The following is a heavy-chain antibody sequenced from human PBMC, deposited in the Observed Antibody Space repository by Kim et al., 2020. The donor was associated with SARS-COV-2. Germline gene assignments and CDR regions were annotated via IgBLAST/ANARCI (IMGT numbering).Heavy chain of an antibody. J-gene: IGHJ4*02. CDR3: GTMGEVG. CDR2: VRSKAKNYAT. CDR1: GFSLGDSV. Sequence: GWSLRLSCAASGFSLGDSVMHWVRQASGKGLEWVGLVRSKAKNYATEYDASVKGRFTISRDDSKNTAYLQMNSLKTEDTAIYYCGTMGEVGWGQGTLVTVSS. D-gene: IGHD3-16*01. V-gene: IGHV3-73*01.